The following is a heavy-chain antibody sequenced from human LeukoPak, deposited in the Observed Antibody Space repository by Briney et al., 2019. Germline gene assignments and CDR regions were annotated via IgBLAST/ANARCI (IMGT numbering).Heavy chain of an antibody. CDR3: AAGTPALEF. CDR1: GGSISNYY. CDR2: IYYSGST. D-gene: IGHD2-15*01. J-gene: IGHJ4*02. Sequence: SETLSLTCPVSGGSISNYYYWTWIRQPPGKGLEWIGYIYYSGSTNYNPSLKSRVTISIDTSKNQFSLKLTSVTAADTAVYYCAAGTPALEFWGQGTLVTVSS. V-gene: IGHV4-59*08.